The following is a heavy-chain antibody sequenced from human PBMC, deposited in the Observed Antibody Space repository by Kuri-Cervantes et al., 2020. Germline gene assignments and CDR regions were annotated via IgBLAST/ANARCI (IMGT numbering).Heavy chain of an antibody. V-gene: IGHV3-30-3*01. CDR1: GFTFNNYA. D-gene: IGHD5-18*01. CDR2: ISYTGSTK. CDR3: AREADTAMAHDAFDI. J-gene: IGHJ3*02. Sequence: GGSLRLSCTASGFTFNNYAMHWVRQAPGKGLEWVAVISYTGSTKYYADSVKGRFTISRDNSKNTLYLQMNSLRAEDTAVYYCAREADTAMAHDAFDIWGQGTMVTVSS.